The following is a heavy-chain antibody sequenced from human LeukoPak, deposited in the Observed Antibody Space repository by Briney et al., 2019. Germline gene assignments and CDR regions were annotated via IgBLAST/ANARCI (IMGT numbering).Heavy chain of an antibody. Sequence: PSETLSLTCTVSGGSISSYYWSWIRQPPGKGLEWIGYIYHSGSTYYNPSLKSRVTISVDRSKNQFSLKLSSVTAADTAVYYCASFRGGYSGSSYWGQGTLVTVSS. V-gene: IGHV4-59*12. CDR2: IYHSGST. CDR1: GGSISSYY. J-gene: IGHJ4*02. D-gene: IGHD2-15*01. CDR3: ASFRGGYSGSSY.